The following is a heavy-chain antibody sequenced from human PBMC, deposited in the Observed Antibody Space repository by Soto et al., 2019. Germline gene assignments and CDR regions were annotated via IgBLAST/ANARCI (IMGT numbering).Heavy chain of an antibody. CDR2: MSVYNGIT. V-gene: IGHV1-18*04. J-gene: IGHJ4*02. D-gene: IGHD6-13*01. CDR3: ARAKDLDYSSSWGHFDY. CDR1: GYTFYTYG. Sequence: QVQLVQSGAEVKRPGASVKVSCSSSGYTFYTYGITWVRQAPGQGLEWVGWMSVYNGITNYAQNFLDRVTMTTDTSASTAYMELRSLRSDDTAVYYCARAKDLDYSSSWGHFDYWGQGTLVTVSS.